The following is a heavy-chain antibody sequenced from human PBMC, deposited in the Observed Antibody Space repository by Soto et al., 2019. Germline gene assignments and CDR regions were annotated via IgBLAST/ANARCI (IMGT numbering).Heavy chain of an antibody. D-gene: IGHD3-16*01. V-gene: IGHV4-59*01. J-gene: IGHJ4*02. CDR3: AIRWGGTFDY. Sequence: QVQLQESGPGLVKPSETLSLTCTVSGGSISSYYWSWIRQPPGKGLEWIGYIYYSGSTNYNPSLKGRVTISGDTSKNQCSLKRSSVTAADTAVYYCAIRWGGTFDYWGQGTLVTVSS. CDR2: IYYSGST. CDR1: GGSISSYY.